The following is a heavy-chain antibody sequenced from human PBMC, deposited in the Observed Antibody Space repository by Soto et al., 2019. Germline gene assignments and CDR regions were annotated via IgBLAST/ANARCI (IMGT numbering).Heavy chain of an antibody. CDR2: ISGSGGST. Sequence: GGSLRLSCAASGFTFSSYAMSWVRQAPGKGLEWVSAISGSGGSTYYADSVKGRFTISRDNSKNTLYLQMNSLRAEDTAVYYCAKHLADCSSTSCYHPDYYYYMDVWGKGTTVTVSS. J-gene: IGHJ6*03. V-gene: IGHV3-23*01. CDR1: GFTFSSYA. CDR3: AKHLADCSSTSCYHPDYYYYMDV. D-gene: IGHD2-2*01.